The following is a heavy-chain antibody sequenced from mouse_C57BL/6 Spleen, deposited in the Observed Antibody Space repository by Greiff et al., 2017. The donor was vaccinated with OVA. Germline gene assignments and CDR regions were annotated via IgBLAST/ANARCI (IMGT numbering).Heavy chain of an antibody. Sequence: VQLQQSGAELAKPGASVKLSCKASGYTFTSYWMHWVKQRPGQGLEWIGYINPSSGYPKYNQKFKDKATLTADKSSSTAYMQLSSLTYEDSAVYYCARGYGSSYDYFDYWGQGTTLTVSS. D-gene: IGHD1-1*01. CDR2: INPSSGYP. J-gene: IGHJ2*01. CDR3: ARGYGSSYDYFDY. CDR1: GYTFTSYW. V-gene: IGHV1-7*01.